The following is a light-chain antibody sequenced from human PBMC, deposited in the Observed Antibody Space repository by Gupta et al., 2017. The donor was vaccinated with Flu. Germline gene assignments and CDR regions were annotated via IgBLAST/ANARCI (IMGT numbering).Light chain of an antibody. J-gene: IGKJ1*01. CDR3: VQGAHWPWA. CDR2: QVS. CDR1: QGLVYSDGNTY. V-gene: IGKV2-30*01. Sequence: ISCRSSQGLVYSDGNTYLQWFQQRPGQSPRRLIYQVSYRDSGVPDRFSGSGSGTDFTLKISRVEAEDVGIYFCVQGAHWPWAFGQGTTVEIK.